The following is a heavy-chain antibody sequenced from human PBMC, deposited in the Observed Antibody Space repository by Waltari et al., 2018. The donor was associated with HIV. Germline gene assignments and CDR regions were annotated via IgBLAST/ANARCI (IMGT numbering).Heavy chain of an antibody. J-gene: IGHJ4*02. CDR2: YEHEDGET. D-gene: IGHD3-22*01. Sequence: QVQLVQSGAEVKKPGASVKVSCKVSGYTLTELSMHWVRPAPGIGLEWMGGYEHEDGETIDAQKFQGRVTMTEDTSTDTAYMELSSLRSEDTAVYYCATVPPDEPSRGYYYQVGYWGQGTLVTVSS. V-gene: IGHV1-24*01. CDR1: GYTLTELS. CDR3: ATVPPDEPSRGYYYQVGY.